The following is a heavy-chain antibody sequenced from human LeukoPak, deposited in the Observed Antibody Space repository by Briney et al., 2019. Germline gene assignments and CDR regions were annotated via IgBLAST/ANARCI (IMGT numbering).Heavy chain of an antibody. CDR2: INSDGSST. D-gene: IGHD3-16*02. CDR1: GFTFSSYW. V-gene: IGHV3-74*01. Sequence: PGGTLRLSCAASGFTFSSYWMHWVLQAPLKGLVLFSRINSDGSSTSYAESVKGRFTISRDNAKNTLYLQINCLRAEDTAVYYCASEGSYYDYVWGSYRYQNWFDPWGQGTLVTVSS. CDR3: ASEGSYYDYVWGSYRYQNWFDP. J-gene: IGHJ5*02.